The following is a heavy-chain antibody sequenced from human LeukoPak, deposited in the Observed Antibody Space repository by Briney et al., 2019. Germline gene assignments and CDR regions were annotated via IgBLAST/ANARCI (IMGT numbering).Heavy chain of an antibody. CDR3: ARDRDTAMVHDAFDI. CDR1: GFTFSTYA. Sequence: GGSLRLSCAASGFTFSTYAIHWVRQAPGQGLQWVAVIWFDGSNKYYADSVKGRFTISRDNSKNTLFLQMNSLRAEDTAVFYCARDRDTAMVHDAFDIWGQGTMVTVSS. J-gene: IGHJ3*02. V-gene: IGHV3-33*01. CDR2: IWFDGSNK. D-gene: IGHD5-18*01.